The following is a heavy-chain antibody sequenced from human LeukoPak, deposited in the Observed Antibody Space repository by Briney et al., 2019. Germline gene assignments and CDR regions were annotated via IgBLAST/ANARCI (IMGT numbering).Heavy chain of an antibody. Sequence: PGGSLRLSCAASGFTFSSYSMNWVRQAPGKGLEWVSSISSSSSYIYYADSVKGRFTISRDNAKNSLYLQMNSLRAEDTAVYYCAITGRYSSSWYGSDYYGMDVWGQGTTVTVSS. J-gene: IGHJ6*02. CDR1: GFTFSSYS. CDR2: ISSSSSYI. V-gene: IGHV3-21*01. D-gene: IGHD6-13*01. CDR3: AITGRYSSSWYGSDYYGMDV.